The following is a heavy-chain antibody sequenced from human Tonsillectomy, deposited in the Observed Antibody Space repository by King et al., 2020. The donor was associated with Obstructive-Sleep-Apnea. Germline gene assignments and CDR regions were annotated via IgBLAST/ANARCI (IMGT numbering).Heavy chain of an antibody. D-gene: IGHD1-14*01. CDR3: ASEGGRNTWRNAFDI. CDR1: GSTFSNYW. V-gene: IGHV3-7*01. CDR2: INQDGSEK. J-gene: IGHJ3*02. Sequence: VQLVESGGGLVQPGGSLRLSCAASGSTFSNYWMSWVRQAPGKGLEWVANINQDGSEKYYVDSVKGRFTISRDNAESSLYLQMNSLRVEDTAVYYCASEGGRNTWRNAFDIWGQGTMVTVSS.